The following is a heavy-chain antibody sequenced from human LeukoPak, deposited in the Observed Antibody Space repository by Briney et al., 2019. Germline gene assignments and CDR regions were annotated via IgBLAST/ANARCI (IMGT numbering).Heavy chain of an antibody. CDR1: GGSISSGNYY. CDR3: AKGWRSLANWFDP. Sequence: SQTLSLTCTVSGGSISSGNYYWTWIRQPAGKGLEWIERIYTSGSTNYNPSLKSRVSISINTSKNQFSLKLSSVTAADTAVYYCAKGWRSLANWFDPWGQGTLVTVSS. J-gene: IGHJ5*02. V-gene: IGHV4-61*02. D-gene: IGHD2-15*01. CDR2: IYTSGST.